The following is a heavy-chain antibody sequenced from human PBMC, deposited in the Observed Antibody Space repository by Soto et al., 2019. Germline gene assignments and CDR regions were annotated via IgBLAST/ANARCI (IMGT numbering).Heavy chain of an antibody. Sequence: EVQLVESGGGLVQPGGSLRLSCAASGFTFSSYWMHWVRQAPGKGLVWVSRINSDGSSTSYADSVKGRFTISRDNAKNTLYLQMNSLSAEDTAVYYCASKHYNWNSHFDYWGQGTLVTVSS. CDR3: ASKHYNWNSHFDY. CDR1: GFTFSSYW. CDR2: INSDGSST. J-gene: IGHJ4*02. V-gene: IGHV3-74*01. D-gene: IGHD1-7*01.